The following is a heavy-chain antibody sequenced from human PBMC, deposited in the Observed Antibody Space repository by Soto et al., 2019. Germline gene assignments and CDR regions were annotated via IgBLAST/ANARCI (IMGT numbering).Heavy chain of an antibody. J-gene: IGHJ6*02. D-gene: IGHD5-12*01. CDR3: ARENSGYDYVPATDYYYYYGMDV. CDR2: IYYSGST. V-gene: IGHV4-30-4*01. Sequence: SETLSLTCTVSGGSISSGDYYWSWIRQPPGKGLEWIGYIYYSGSTYYNPSLKSRVTISVDTSKNQFSLKLSSVTAADTAVYYCARENSGYDYVPATDYYYYYGMDVWGQGTTVTVSS. CDR1: GGSISSGDYY.